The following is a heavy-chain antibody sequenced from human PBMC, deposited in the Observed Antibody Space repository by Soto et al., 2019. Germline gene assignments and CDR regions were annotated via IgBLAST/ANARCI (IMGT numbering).Heavy chain of an antibody. CDR3: ARALRSVLDY. CDR2: INHSGST. CDR1: GVSFSGYY. Sequence: SETLSLTCAVYGVSFSGYYWSWIRQPPGKGLEWIGEINHSGSTNYNPSLKSRVTISVDTSKNQFSLKLSSVTAADTAVYYCARALRSVLDYWGQGTLVTVSS. V-gene: IGHV4-34*01. J-gene: IGHJ4*02.